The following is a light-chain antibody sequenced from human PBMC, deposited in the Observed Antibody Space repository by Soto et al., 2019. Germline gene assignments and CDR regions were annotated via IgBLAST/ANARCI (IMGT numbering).Light chain of an antibody. Sequence: QPVLTQSPSASASLGASVKLTCTLSSGHSSYAIAWHQQQPEKGPRYLMKLNSDGSYSKEDGIPDRFSGSSSGAERYLTISSLQSEDEADYYCQTWGTGSWVFGGGTKLTVL. CDR3: QTWGTGSWV. CDR1: SGHSSYA. V-gene: IGLV4-69*01. J-gene: IGLJ3*02. CDR2: LNSDGSY.